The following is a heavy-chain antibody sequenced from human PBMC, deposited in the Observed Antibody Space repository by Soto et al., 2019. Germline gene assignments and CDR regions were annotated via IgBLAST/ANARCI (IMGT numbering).Heavy chain of an antibody. CDR3: ARTVLERAKINSNWFAP. V-gene: IGHV4-59*01. D-gene: IGHD1-20*01. CDR1: GGSISSYY. J-gene: IGHJ5*02. Sequence: SETLSLTCTVSGGSISSYYWSWIRQPPGKGLEWIGYIYYSGSTNYNPSLKSRVTISVDTSKNQFSLKLSSVTAADTAVYYCARTVLERAKINSNWFAPWGQGTLVTVSS. CDR2: IYYSGST.